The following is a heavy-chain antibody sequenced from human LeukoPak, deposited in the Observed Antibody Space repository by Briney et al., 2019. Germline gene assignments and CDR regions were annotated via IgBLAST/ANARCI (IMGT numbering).Heavy chain of an antibody. CDR3: ARGRTVTPRRYYYYGMDL. Sequence: SETLSLTCAVYGGSFSGYYWSWIRQPPGKGLEWIGEINHSGSTNYNPSLKSRVTISVDTSKNQFSLKLSSVTAADTAVYYCARGRTVTPRRYYYYGMDLWGQGTTVTVSS. CDR2: INHSGST. CDR1: GGSFSGYY. V-gene: IGHV4-34*01. D-gene: IGHD4-17*01. J-gene: IGHJ6*02.